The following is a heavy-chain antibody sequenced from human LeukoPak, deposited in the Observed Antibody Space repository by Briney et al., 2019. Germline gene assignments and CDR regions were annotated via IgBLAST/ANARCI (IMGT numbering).Heavy chain of an antibody. D-gene: IGHD6-6*01. CDR1: GYTLTGYF. CDR3: ARLGEYSSQPNDY. CDR2: INPNSGGT. J-gene: IGHJ4*02. V-gene: IGHV1-2*02. Sequence: ASVKVSCKASGYTLTGYFIHWVRQAPGQGLEWMGWINPNSGGTNYAQKFQGRVTMTRDTSISTAYMELSRLRSDDTAVYYCARLGEYSSQPNDYWGQGTLVTVSS.